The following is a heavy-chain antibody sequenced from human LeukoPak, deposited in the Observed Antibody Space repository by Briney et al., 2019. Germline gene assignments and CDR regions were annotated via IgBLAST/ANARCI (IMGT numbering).Heavy chain of an antibody. CDR2: ISAYNGNT. CDR1: GYTFTSYG. D-gene: IGHD3-10*01. CDR3: ARLGRFGELLLSGWSDP. Sequence: GASVKVSCKASGYTFTSYGISWVRQAPGQGLEWMGWISAYNGNTNYAQKLQGRVTMTTDTSTRTAYMELRSLRSDDTAVYYCARLGRFGELLLSGWSDPWGQGTLVTVSS. V-gene: IGHV1-18*01. J-gene: IGHJ5*02.